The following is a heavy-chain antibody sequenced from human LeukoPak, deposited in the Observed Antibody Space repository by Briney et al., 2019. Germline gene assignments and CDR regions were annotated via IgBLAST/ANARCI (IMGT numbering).Heavy chain of an antibody. CDR1: GFTFSSYG. Sequence: QTGGSLRLSCAASGFTFSSYGMSWVRQAPGKGLEWVSAISGSGGSTYYADSMKGRFTISRDNSKNTLYLQMNSLRAEDTAVYYCAKTPGYCSGGSRYSGVIDYWGQGTLVTVSS. V-gene: IGHV3-23*01. D-gene: IGHD2-15*01. CDR2: ISGSGGST. CDR3: AKTPGYCSGGSRYSGVIDY. J-gene: IGHJ4*02.